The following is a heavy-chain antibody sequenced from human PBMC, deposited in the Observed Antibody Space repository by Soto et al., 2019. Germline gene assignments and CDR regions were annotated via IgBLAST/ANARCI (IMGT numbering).Heavy chain of an antibody. D-gene: IGHD6-13*01. CDR1: GGSISSGGYS. J-gene: IGHJ4*02. Sequence: SETLSLTCTVSGGSISSGGYSWSWIRQHPGKGLEWIGYIYYSGSTYYNPSLKSRVTISVDTSKNQFSLKLSSVTAADTAVYYCARSSWSLTALYVSTSFDYWGQGTRVTVSS. CDR2: IYYSGST. CDR3: ARSSWSLTALYVSTSFDY. V-gene: IGHV4-31*03.